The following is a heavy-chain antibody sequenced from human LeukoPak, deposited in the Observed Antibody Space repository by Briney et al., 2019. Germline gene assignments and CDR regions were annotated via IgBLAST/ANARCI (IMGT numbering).Heavy chain of an antibody. CDR2: ISSSSSYI. J-gene: IGHJ4*02. CDR1: GFTFSSYS. Sequence: GGSLRLSCAVSGFTFSSYSMHWVRQAPGQGLEWVSSISSSSSYIYFADSVKGRSTISRDNAKNSLYLQMNSLRAEDTAVYYCARGRDYGTNSGSDYWGQGTLVTVSS. D-gene: IGHD4-23*01. CDR3: ARGRDYGTNSGSDY. V-gene: IGHV3-21*01.